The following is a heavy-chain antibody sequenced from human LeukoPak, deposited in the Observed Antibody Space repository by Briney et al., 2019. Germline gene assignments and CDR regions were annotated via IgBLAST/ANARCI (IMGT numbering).Heavy chain of an antibody. CDR1: GFSFGDYA. CDR3: AKDYYYDSSGYLPYYFDY. Sequence: GRSLRLSCAASGFSFGDYAMHWVRQAPGKGLEWVSLISGDGGSTYYADSVKGRFTISRDNSKNSLYLQMNSLRTEDTALYYCAKDYYYDSSGYLPYYFDYWGQGTLVTVSS. V-gene: IGHV3-43*02. D-gene: IGHD3-22*01. CDR2: ISGDGGST. J-gene: IGHJ4*02.